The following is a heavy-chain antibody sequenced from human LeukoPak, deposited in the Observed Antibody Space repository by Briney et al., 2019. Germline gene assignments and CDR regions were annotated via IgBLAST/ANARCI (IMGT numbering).Heavy chain of an antibody. CDR2: IKSKTDGGTT. CDR1: GFTFSNAW. Sequence: PGGSLRLSCAASGFTFSNAWMSWVRQAPEKGLEWVGRIKSKTDGGTTDYAAPVKGRFTISRDDSKNTLYLQMNSLKTEDTAVYYCTTESTIFGVVISPADYWGQGTLVTVSS. J-gene: IGHJ4*02. CDR3: TTESTIFGVVISPADY. D-gene: IGHD3-3*01. V-gene: IGHV3-15*01.